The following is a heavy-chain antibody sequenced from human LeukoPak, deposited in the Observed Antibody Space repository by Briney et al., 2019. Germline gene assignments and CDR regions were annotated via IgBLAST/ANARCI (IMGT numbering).Heavy chain of an antibody. CDR3: ARDLLNEGNHLDY. V-gene: IGHV4-59*01. D-gene: IGHD4-23*01. CDR2: ISYSGST. Sequence: TSETLSLTCTVSGVSIRSYYWSWIRQPPGKGLEWIGCISYSGSTNYNPSLKSRVTMSVDTSKNQFSLKLSSVTAADTAVYYCARDLLNEGNHLDYWGQGTLVTVSS. J-gene: IGHJ4*02. CDR1: GVSIRSYY.